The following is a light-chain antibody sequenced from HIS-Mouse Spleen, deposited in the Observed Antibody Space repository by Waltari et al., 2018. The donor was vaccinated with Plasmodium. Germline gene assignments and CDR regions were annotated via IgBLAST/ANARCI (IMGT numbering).Light chain of an antibody. CDR1: SSDVGGYNY. Sequence: QSALTQPASVSGSPGQSLTISCTGTSSDVGGYNYVTWYQQHPGKAPKLMIYEVSHRPSVVSNRFSGSKSGNTASLTISGLQAEDEADYYCSSYTSSSTLVVFGGGTKLTVL. V-gene: IGLV2-14*01. CDR3: SSYTSSSTLVV. J-gene: IGLJ2*01. CDR2: EVS.